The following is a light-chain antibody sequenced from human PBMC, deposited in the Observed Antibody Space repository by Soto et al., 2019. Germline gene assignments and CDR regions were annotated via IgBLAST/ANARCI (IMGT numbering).Light chain of an antibody. CDR2: DAS. CDR3: QQRRGT. CDR1: QSVSSY. Sequence: EIVLTQSAASLSLSPGERATLSCRASQSVSSYLAWYQQKPGQAPRLLIYDASNRATGIPARFSGSGSGTDFTLTISSLEPEDFAVYYCQQRRGTFGQGTKVEIK. J-gene: IGKJ1*01. V-gene: IGKV3-11*01.